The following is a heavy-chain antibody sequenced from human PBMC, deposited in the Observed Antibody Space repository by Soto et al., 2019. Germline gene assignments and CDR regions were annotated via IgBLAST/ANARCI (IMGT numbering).Heavy chain of an antibody. CDR2: INDDGIST. D-gene: IGHD1-1*01. CDR3: TRGHRSTSTGTGDF. J-gene: IGHJ4*02. CDR1: GFTFSMYW. Sequence: GESLKISCAASGFTFSMYWMHWVRQVPGKGPEWVSRINDDGISTNYADSVKGQFTISRDNAKNTLYLQMNALRVEDTAVYYCTRGHRSTSTGTGDFWGQGTLVTVSS. V-gene: IGHV3-74*01.